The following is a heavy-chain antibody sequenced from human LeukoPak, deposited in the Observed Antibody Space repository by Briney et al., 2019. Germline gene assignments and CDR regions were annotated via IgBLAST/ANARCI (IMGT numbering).Heavy chain of an antibody. CDR2: IYYSGST. D-gene: IGHD3-3*01. CDR3: ARTHYDFWSGYHSGSFDY. Sequence: SETLSLTCTVSGGSISSSSYYWGWIRQPPGKGLEWIGSIYYSGSTYYNPSLKSRVTISVDTSKNQFSLMLSSVTAADTAVYYCARTHYDFWSGYHSGSFDYWGQGTLVTVSS. V-gene: IGHV4-39*01. J-gene: IGHJ4*02. CDR1: GGSISSSSYY.